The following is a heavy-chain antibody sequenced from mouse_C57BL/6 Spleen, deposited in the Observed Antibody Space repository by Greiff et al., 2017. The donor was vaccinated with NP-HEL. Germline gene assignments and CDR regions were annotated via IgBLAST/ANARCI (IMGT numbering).Heavy chain of an antibody. D-gene: IGHD5-5*01. CDR3: ARRLPRGYFDV. CDR2: IYPRSGNT. V-gene: IGHV1-81*01. CDR1: GYTFTSYG. J-gene: IGHJ1*03. Sequence: QVQLQQSGAELARPGASVKLSCKASGYTFTSYGISWVKQRTGQGLEWIGEIYPRSGNTYYNEKFKGKATLTADKSSSTAYMELRSLTSEDSAVYFCARRLPRGYFDVWGTGTTVTVSS.